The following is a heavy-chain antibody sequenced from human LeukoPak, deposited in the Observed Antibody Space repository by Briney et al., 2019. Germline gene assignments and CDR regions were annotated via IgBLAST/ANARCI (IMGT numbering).Heavy chain of an antibody. CDR2: ISNSNNK. CDR3: ARVTRGYPWDC. D-gene: IGHD3-22*01. V-gene: IGHV3-48*02. Sequence: PGGSLRLSCAVSGFTITNFGMAWVRQAPGKGLEWVSDISNSNNKYYTDSVKGRFTISRDNARNSVYLQMSSLRDEDTAVYYCARVTRGYPWDCWGQGTLVTVSS. J-gene: IGHJ4*02. CDR1: GFTITNFG.